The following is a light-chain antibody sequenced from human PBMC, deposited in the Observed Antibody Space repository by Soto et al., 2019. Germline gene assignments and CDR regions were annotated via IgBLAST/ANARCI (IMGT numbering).Light chain of an antibody. CDR3: LQRSNWPLLT. J-gene: IGKJ4*01. CDR2: AAS. CDR1: QSVSNY. Sequence: EIVLTQSPATLSLSPGERATLSCRASQSVSNYLAWYQQKPGQAPRRLIDAASTRATGIPARISGSGSGTDFALTISSLEPEDVAVYYCLQRSNWPLLTFGGGNKVEIK. V-gene: IGKV3-11*01.